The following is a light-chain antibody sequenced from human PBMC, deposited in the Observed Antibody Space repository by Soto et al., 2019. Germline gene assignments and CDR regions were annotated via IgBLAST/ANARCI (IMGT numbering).Light chain of an antibody. J-gene: IGLJ1*01. CDR3: LAWDASLNGYV. CDR2: SNY. Sequence: QSVLTQPPSASGTPGQRVTISCSGSSSNIGSKTVNWYQQLPGTAPKLLIYSNYQRPSGVPDRFSGSKSGTSASPAISGLQSEDEADYYCLAWDASLNGYVFGTGTKLTVL. CDR1: SSNIGSKT. V-gene: IGLV1-44*01.